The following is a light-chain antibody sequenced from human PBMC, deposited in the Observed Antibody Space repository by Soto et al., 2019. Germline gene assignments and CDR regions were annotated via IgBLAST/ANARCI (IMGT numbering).Light chain of an antibody. Sequence: EIVLTQTPLSLPVTPGEPASISCRSSQSLLNSDDGNTYLDWYLQKPGQSPQILIKTLSYRASGVPDRFRGSGSGTDFTLKISRVEAEDVGVYYCMQRIEFPWTFGQGTKVEIK. CDR1: QSLLNSDDGNTY. CDR2: TLS. CDR3: MQRIEFPWT. J-gene: IGKJ1*01. V-gene: IGKV2-40*01.